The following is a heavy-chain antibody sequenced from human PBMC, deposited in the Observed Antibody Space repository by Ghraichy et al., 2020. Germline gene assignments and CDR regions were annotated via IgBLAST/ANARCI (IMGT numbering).Heavy chain of an antibody. J-gene: IGHJ6*02. V-gene: IGHV3-9*01. CDR2: ISWNSGSI. D-gene: IGHD3-22*01. CDR1: GFTFDDYA. CDR3: AKEYYYDSSGYLPNYYYGMDV. Sequence: GGSLRLSCAASGFTFDDYAMHWVRQAPGKGLEWVSGISWNSGSIGYADSVKGRFTISRDNAKNSLYLQMNSLRAEDTALYYCAKEYYYDSSGYLPNYYYGMDVWGQGTTVTVSS.